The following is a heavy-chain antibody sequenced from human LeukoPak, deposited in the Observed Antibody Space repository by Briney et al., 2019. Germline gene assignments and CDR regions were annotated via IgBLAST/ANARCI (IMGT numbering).Heavy chain of an antibody. CDR3: AKDQRSIPEAFDI. V-gene: IGHV3-30*02. CDR2: IRYDGSNK. J-gene: IGHJ3*02. CDR1: GFTFSSYG. Sequence: PGGSLRLSCAASGFTFSSYGMHWVRQAPGKGLEWVAFIRYDGSNKYYADSVKGRFTISRDNSKNTLYLQMNSLRAEDTAVYYCAKDQRSIPEAFDIWGQGTMVTVSS. D-gene: IGHD6-6*01.